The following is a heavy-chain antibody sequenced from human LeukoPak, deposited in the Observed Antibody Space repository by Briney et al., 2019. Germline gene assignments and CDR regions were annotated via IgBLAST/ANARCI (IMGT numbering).Heavy chain of an antibody. CDR1: GFTFSSRW. J-gene: IGHJ4*02. D-gene: IGHD4-17*01. V-gene: IGHV3-7*01. Sequence: PGGSLRLSCAASGFTFSSRWMGWVRQAPGQGLEWVANINQGGSETYYVDSVKGRFTISRGNAKNSLYLQMNSLRAEDTAVYYCARHGDYAFDYWGQGTLVTVSS. CDR3: ARHGDYAFDY. CDR2: INQGGSET.